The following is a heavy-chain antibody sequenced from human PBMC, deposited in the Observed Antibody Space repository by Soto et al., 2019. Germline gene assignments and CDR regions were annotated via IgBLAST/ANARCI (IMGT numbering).Heavy chain of an antibody. CDR2: LWAGGNIR. D-gene: IGHD6-13*01. V-gene: IGHV3-33*08. CDR1: GFTCSSHV. J-gene: IGHJ6*02. Sequence: PGGSLKLSCAPPGFTCSSHVRHWVRQAPGKGLEWVAHLWAGGNIRYYAYSVKGRFTISSDHSKNTLYLQMDSLGAEDTAVYYCARDAQQLANYGMDAWGPGT. CDR3: ARDAQQLANYGMDA.